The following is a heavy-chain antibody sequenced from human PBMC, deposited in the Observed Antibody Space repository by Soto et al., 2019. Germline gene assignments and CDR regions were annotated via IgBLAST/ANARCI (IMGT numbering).Heavy chain of an antibody. V-gene: IGHV1-2*02. Sequence: SVKVSCKASGYTFTGYYMHWVRQAPGQGLEWMGWINPNSGGTNYAQKFQGRVTMTRDTSISTAYMELSRLRSDDTAVYYCARLIWFGELSGGMDVWGQGTTVTVSS. CDR1: GYTFTGYY. CDR2: INPNSGGT. J-gene: IGHJ6*02. CDR3: ARLIWFGELSGGMDV. D-gene: IGHD3-10*01.